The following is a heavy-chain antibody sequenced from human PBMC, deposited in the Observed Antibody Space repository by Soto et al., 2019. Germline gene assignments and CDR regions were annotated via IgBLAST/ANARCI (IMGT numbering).Heavy chain of an antibody. Sequence: SETLSLTCAVYGGSFSGYYWSWIRQPPGKGLEWIGEINHSGSTMYNPSLKSRVTISVDTSKNRFSLNLSSVTAADTAVYYCARLNRGAFDIWGQGTMVTVSS. CDR3: ARLNRGAFDI. V-gene: IGHV4-34*01. J-gene: IGHJ3*02. CDR2: INHSGST. D-gene: IGHD3-16*02. CDR1: GGSFSGYY.